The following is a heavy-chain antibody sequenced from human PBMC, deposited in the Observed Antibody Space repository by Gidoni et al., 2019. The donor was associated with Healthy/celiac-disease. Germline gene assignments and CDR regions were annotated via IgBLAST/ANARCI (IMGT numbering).Heavy chain of an antibody. D-gene: IGHD3-10*01. Sequence: QVQLQQWGAGLLKPSETLSLTCAVYGGSFSGYYWSWIRQPPGKGLEWIGEINHSGSTNYNPSLKSRVTISVDTSKNQFSLKLSSVTAADTAVYYCARGARTEGRNVYGSGSRGWFDPWGQGTLVTVSS. CDR1: GGSFSGYY. CDR2: INHSGST. CDR3: ARGARTEGRNVYGSGSRGWFDP. J-gene: IGHJ5*02. V-gene: IGHV4-34*01.